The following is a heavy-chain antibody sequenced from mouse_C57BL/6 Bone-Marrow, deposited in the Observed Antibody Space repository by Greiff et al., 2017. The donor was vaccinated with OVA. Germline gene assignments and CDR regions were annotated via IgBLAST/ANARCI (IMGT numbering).Heavy chain of an antibody. CDR3: ARHGGLRRETWFAY. CDR1: GFTFSSYA. D-gene: IGHD2-4*01. CDR2: ISSDGSYT. J-gene: IGHJ3*01. Sequence: EVQLQESGGDLVKPGGSLKLSCAASGFTFSSYAMSWVRQTPDKRLEWVATISSDGSYTYYSYSVKGRFTISRDNAKNTLYLQVSSLKSEDTAMYYGARHGGLRRETWFAYWGQGTLVTVSA. V-gene: IGHV5-6*01.